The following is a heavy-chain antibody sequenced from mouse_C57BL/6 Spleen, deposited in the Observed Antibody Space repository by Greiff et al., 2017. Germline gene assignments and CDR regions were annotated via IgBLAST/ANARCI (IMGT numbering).Heavy chain of an antibody. D-gene: IGHD1-1*01. V-gene: IGHV7-3*01. Sequence: DVQLVESGGGLVQPGGSLSLSCAASGFTFTDYYMSWVRQPPGKALEWLGFIRNKANGYTTEYSASVKGRFTISRDNSQSILYLQMNALRAEDSATYYCASFGSSYFDYWGQGTTLTVSS. CDR2: IRNKANGYTT. J-gene: IGHJ2*01. CDR1: GFTFTDYY. CDR3: ASFGSSYFDY.